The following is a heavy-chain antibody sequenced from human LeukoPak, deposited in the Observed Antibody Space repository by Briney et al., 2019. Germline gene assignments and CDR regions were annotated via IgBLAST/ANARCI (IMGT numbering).Heavy chain of an antibody. CDR2: ISWNSGSI. V-gene: IGHV3-9*01. CDR3: AKDMGYCSSTSCYVFDY. D-gene: IGHD2-2*01. CDR1: GFTFDDYA. Sequence: PGGSLRLSRAASGFTFDDYAMHWVRQAPGKGLEWVSGISWNSGSIGYADSVKGRFTISRDNAKNSLYLQMNSLRAEDTALYYCAKDMGYCSSTSCYVFDYWGQGTLVTVSS. J-gene: IGHJ4*02.